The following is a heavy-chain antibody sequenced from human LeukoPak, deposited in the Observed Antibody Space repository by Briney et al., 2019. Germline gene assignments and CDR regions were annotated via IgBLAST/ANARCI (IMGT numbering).Heavy chain of an antibody. CDR2: ISGSGGST. V-gene: IGHV3-23*01. CDR3: AKDGRGVVTNWFDP. D-gene: IGHD3-3*01. CDR1: GFTFSSYA. Sequence: PGESLRLSCAASGFTFSSYAMSWVRQAPGKGLEWVSAISGSGGSTYYADSVKGRFTISRDNSKNTLYLQMNSLRAEDTAVYYCAKDGRGVVTNWFDPWGQGTLVTVSS. J-gene: IGHJ5*02.